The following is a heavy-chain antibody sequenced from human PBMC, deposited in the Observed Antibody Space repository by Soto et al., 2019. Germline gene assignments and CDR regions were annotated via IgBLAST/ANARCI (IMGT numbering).Heavy chain of an antibody. D-gene: IGHD2-2*01. CDR2: IYYSGST. Sequence: QVQLQESGPGLVKPSQTLSLTCTVSGGSISSGGYYWSWIRQHPGKGLEWIGYIYYSGSTYYNPSLKSGVTISVDTSKNQCSLKLSSVTAADTAVYYCARGRSSTSAYTIGYWGQGTLVTVSS. CDR1: GGSISSGGYY. J-gene: IGHJ4*02. V-gene: IGHV4-31*03. CDR3: ARGRSSTSAYTIGY.